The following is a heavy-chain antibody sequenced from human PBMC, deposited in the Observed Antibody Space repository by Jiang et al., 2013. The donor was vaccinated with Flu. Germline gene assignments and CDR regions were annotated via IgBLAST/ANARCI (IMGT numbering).Heavy chain of an antibody. CDR2: ISSSSSTI. Sequence: LVESGGGLVQPGGSLRLSCAASGFTFSSYSMNWVRQAPGKGLEWVSYISSSSSTIYYADSVKGRFTISRDNAKKSLYLQMNSLRDEDTAVYYCATQGFGSDWYFDLWGRGTLVTVSS. J-gene: IGHJ2*01. CDR3: ATQGFGSDWYFDL. V-gene: IGHV3-48*02. D-gene: IGHD3-16*01. CDR1: GFTFSSYS.